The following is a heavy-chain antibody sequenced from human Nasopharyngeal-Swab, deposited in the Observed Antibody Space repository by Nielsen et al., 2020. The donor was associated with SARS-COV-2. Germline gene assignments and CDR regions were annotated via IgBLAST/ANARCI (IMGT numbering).Heavy chain of an antibody. CDR3: AGDVVGATTTDAFDI. V-gene: IGHV4-4*02. D-gene: IGHD1-26*01. CDR2: IYHSGST. J-gene: IGHJ3*02. CDR1: GGSISSSNW. Sequence: SETLSLTCAVSGGSISSSNWWSWVRQPPGKGLEWIGEIYHSGSTNYNPSLKSRVTISVDESKNQFSLKLSSVTAADTAVYFCAGDVVGATTTDAFDIWGQGTMVTVSS.